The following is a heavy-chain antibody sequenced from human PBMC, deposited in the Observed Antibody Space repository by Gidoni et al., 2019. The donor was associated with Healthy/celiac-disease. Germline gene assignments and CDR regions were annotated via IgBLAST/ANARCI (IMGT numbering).Heavy chain of an antibody. J-gene: IGHJ4*02. CDR2: ISSSGSTI. CDR1: GFTFSSYE. CDR3: ARGGGAVAGAFDY. Sequence: EVQLVESGGGLVQPGGSLRLSCAASGFTFSSYEMNWVRQAPGKGLEWVSYISSSGSTIYYADSVKGRFTSSRDNAKNSLYLQMNSLRAEDTAVYYCARGGGAVAGAFDYWGQGTLVTVSS. V-gene: IGHV3-48*03. D-gene: IGHD6-19*01.